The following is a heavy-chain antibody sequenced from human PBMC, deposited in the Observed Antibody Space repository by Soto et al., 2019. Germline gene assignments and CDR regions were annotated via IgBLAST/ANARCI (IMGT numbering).Heavy chain of an antibody. Sequence: GGSLRLSCAASGFTFSSYAMSWIRQAPGKGLEWVSAISGSGGSTYYADSVKGRFTISRDNSKNTLYLQMNSLRAEDTAVYYCAKDPGYCSSTSCYTGWFDPWGQGTLVTVSS. CDR3: AKDPGYCSSTSCYTGWFDP. D-gene: IGHD2-2*02. J-gene: IGHJ5*02. CDR1: GFTFSSYA. CDR2: ISGSGGST. V-gene: IGHV3-23*01.